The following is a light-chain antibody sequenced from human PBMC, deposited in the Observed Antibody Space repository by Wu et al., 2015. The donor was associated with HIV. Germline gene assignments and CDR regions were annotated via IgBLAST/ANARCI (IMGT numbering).Light chain of an antibody. V-gene: IGKV3-11*01. Sequence: EIVMRQSSATLSVSPGERATLSCRASQSVASFLAWYQQKPGQAPRLLIYDASNRATGIPARFSGSGSGTDFTLTISSLEPEDFAVYYCQQRRYWPLYTFGQGTKLEIK. CDR3: QQRRYWPLYT. J-gene: IGKJ2*01. CDR2: DAS. CDR1: QSVASF.